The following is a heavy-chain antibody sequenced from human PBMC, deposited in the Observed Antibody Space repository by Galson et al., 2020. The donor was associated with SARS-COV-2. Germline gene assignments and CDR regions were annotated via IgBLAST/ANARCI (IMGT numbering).Heavy chain of an antibody. V-gene: IGHV3-23*01. J-gene: IGHJ4*02. CDR2: LSGSAGKI. D-gene: IGHD5-18*01. CDR1: RFTFSTYA. Sequence: GESLKISCAASRFTFSTYAMTWVRQAPGRGLEWVSTLSGSAGKIYYADSVKGLFTISRDNSKSTLFLQMNSLRAEDTAIYYCAKASVYSYGWVESWGQGTLVTVSS. CDR3: AKASVYSYGWVES.